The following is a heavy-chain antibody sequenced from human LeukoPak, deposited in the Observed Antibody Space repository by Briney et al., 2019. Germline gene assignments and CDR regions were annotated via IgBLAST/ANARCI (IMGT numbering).Heavy chain of an antibody. J-gene: IGHJ6*02. CDR1: GFTFSSYG. V-gene: IGHV3-48*04. CDR3: ARALNDFWSGSFGYGMDV. CDR2: ISISGSTI. Sequence: GGSLRLSCAASGFTFSSYGMHWVRQAPGKGLERVSFISISGSTIYYADSVKGRFTISRDNAKNSLYLQMNSLRAEDTAVYYCARALNDFWSGSFGYGMDVWGQGTTVTVSS. D-gene: IGHD3-3*01.